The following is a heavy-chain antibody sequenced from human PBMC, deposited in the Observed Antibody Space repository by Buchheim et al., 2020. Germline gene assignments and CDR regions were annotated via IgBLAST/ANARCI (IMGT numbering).Heavy chain of an antibody. CDR3: ARKGGTTGYFDL. D-gene: IGHD1-7*01. CDR2: IYYSGST. Sequence: QVQLQESGPGLVKPSETLSLTCTVSGGSISSYYWSWIRQPPGKGLEWIGYIYYSGSTNYNPSLNSRVTISVDTSKNQFSLKLSSVTAADTAVYYCARKGGTTGYFDLWGRGTL. V-gene: IGHV4-59*01. CDR1: GGSISSYY. J-gene: IGHJ2*01.